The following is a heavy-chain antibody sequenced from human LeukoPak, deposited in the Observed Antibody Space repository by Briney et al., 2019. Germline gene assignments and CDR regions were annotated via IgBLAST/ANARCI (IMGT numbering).Heavy chain of an antibody. CDR3: ARDDDYGFDY. V-gene: IGHV3-30*03. Sequence: GGSLRLSCAASGFSFSNSGMHWVRQAPGKGLEWVAVISYAGSNQNYADSVKGRFTISRDNSKNTLYLQMDSLRAEDTAVYYCARDDDYGFDYWGQGTLVTVSS. D-gene: IGHD4-17*01. CDR1: GFSFSNSG. CDR2: ISYAGSNQ. J-gene: IGHJ4*02.